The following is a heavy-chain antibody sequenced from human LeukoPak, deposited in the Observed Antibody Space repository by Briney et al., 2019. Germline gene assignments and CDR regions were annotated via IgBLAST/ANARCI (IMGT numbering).Heavy chain of an antibody. V-gene: IGHV4-4*08. CDR3: ARSRFNDLQSGYSGGYYYMDV. J-gene: IGHJ6*03. CDR1: GGSISSSY. CDR2: MSPSGST. D-gene: IGHD3-3*01. Sequence: PSESLSLTCAVSGGSISSSYWTWVRQSPERGLEWIGYMSPSGSTTYNPSLRSRVTIFLETPKNRFSLELTSVTDADTAVYFCARSRFNDLQSGYSGGYYYMDVWGKGTTVTVSS.